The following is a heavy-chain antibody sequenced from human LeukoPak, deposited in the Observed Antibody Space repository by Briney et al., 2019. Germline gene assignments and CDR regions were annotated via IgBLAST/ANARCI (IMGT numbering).Heavy chain of an antibody. J-gene: IGHJ5*02. D-gene: IGHD3-10*01. Sequence: GRSLTLSCAASGFTFSSYAIHWVRQAPGKGLEWVAVIWYDGSNKYYADSVKGRFTISRDNAKNSLYLQMNSLRAEDTAVYYCARDLNYYGSGSYPLNYWFDPWGQGTLVTVSS. CDR2: IWYDGSNK. V-gene: IGHV3-33*01. CDR3: ARDLNYYGSGSYPLNYWFDP. CDR1: GFTFSSYA.